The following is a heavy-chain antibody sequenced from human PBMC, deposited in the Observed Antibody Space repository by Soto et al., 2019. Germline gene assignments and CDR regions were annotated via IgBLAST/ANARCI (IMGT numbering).Heavy chain of an antibody. Sequence: QITLQESGPTLVKPTQTLTLTCIFSGFSLSTSGVAVGWIRQPPGKALEWIALIYWNDYSHYNPSLKSRLTINEATPKDQVVLTMTHMAPVDTATYYCAHLDSGDYDRLQSFDYWGQGALVTVSS. CDR2: IYWNDYS. CDR1: GFSLSTSGVA. D-gene: IGHD4-17*01. J-gene: IGHJ4*02. V-gene: IGHV2-5*01. CDR3: AHLDSGDYDRLQSFDY.